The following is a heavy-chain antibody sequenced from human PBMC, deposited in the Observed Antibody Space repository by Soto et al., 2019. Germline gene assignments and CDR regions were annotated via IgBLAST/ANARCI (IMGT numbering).Heavy chain of an antibody. CDR3: ARLVPIVVVPAAINHYGMDG. V-gene: IGHV5-10-1*01. D-gene: IGHD2-2*02. Sequence: GESLKISCKGSGYSFTSYWISWVRQMPGKGLEWMGRIDPSDSYTNYSPSFQGHVTISADKSISTAYLQWSSLKASDTAMYYCARLVPIVVVPAAINHYGMDGWGQGTTVTVSS. J-gene: IGHJ6*02. CDR1: GYSFTSYW. CDR2: IDPSDSYT.